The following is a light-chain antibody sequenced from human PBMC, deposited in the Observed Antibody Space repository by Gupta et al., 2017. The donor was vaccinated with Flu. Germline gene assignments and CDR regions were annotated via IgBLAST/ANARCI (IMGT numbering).Light chain of an antibody. Sequence: RVTISCSGNSSNIGINNVYWYQQLPGTAPKLLIYTDYQRPSGVPDRFSGSKSGTSASLAISGLRSEDEAEYYWAAWNDSLGGHVFGEGTKVTVL. CDR2: TDY. CDR3: AAWNDSLGGHV. J-gene: IGLJ2*01. V-gene: IGLV1-47*01. CDR1: SSNIGINN.